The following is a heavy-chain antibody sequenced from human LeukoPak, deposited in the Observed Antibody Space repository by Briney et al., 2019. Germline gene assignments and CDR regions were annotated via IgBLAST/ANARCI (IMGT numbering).Heavy chain of an antibody. V-gene: IGHV3-48*03. CDR3: ARGPRDPTEYCSRGTCSPTYEV. D-gene: IGHD2-15*01. CDR2: ISSSGRRI. Sequence: GGSPRLSCAASGFTFSDYEMNWVRQAPGKGLEWVSYISSSGRRIYYADSVKGRFTISRDNAKNSLYLQMNSLRVDDTAIYYCARGPRDPTEYCSRGTCSPTYEVWGQGTLVTVSS. CDR1: GFTFSDYE. J-gene: IGHJ4*02.